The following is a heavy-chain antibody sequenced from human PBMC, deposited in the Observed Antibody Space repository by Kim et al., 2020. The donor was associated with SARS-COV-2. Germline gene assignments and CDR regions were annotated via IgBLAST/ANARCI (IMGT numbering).Heavy chain of an antibody. Sequence: GGSLRLSCVASGFTFSSYSLTWVRQAPGKGLEWVSGITGTASSTYYADSVKGRFSISRDNSKNTLYLQMNSLRAEDTAVYYCARPNHKPRGHNYYEVDS. V-gene: IGHV3-23*01. CDR1: GFTFSSYS. J-gene: IGHJ5*01. CDR2: ITGTASST. D-gene: IGHD5-18*01. CDR3: ARPNHKPRGHNYYEVDS.